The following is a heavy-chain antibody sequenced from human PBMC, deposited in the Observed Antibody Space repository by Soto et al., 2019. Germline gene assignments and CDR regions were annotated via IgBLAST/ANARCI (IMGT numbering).Heavy chain of an antibody. CDR2: INPNSGGT. CDR3: ARENYDILTGYYRNYYYGMDV. V-gene: IGHV1-2*04. J-gene: IGHJ6*02. D-gene: IGHD3-9*01. CDR1: GYTFTGYY. Sequence: GASVKVSCKASGYTFTGYYMHWVRQAPGQGLEWMGWINPNSGGTNYAQKFQGWVTMTRDTSISTAYMELSRLRSDDTAVYYCARENYDILTGYYRNYYYGMDVWGQGTTVTVSS.